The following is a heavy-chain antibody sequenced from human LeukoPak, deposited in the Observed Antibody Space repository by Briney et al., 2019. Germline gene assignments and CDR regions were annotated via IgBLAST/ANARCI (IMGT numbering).Heavy chain of an antibody. CDR2: IITIFGIT. CDR1: GGTFSIYA. J-gene: IGHJ4*02. D-gene: IGHD5-24*01. V-gene: IGHV1-69*17. CDR3: ARGGGDGYNYRFDY. Sequence: SVRVSCKASGGTFSIYAISWVRQAPGQGGERMGGIITIFGITNYTQKFQGRVTITADKSTSTAYMELSSLRSEDTAVYYCARGGGDGYNYRFDYWGQGTLVTVSS.